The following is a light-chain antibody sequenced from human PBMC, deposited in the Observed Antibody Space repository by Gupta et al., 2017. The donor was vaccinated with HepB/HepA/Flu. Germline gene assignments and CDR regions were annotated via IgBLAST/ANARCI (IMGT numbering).Light chain of an antibody. CDR1: QGLLESNGHNY. CDR3: MQSVQTPYT. J-gene: IGKJ2*01. V-gene: IGKV2-28*01. Sequence: DLVIAQSPLSLPVTPGEPAYISCRSSQGLLESNGHNYLDWYLRKPGQSPQLLIYVGSNRVSGVPDRFSGSGSGTDFTLKISRVEAEDVGVYYCMQSVQTPYTFGQGTKLQIK. CDR2: VGS.